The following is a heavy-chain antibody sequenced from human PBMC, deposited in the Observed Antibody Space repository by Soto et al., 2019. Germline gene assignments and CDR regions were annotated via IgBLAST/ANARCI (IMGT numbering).Heavy chain of an antibody. J-gene: IGHJ4*02. Sequence: ASVKVSCKASGYTFTAYYIHWVRQAPGQGLEWMGWINPNSGGTKYVHRFQGWVTMTWDTSISTAYMEVSRLRSDDTAVYYCARGSRYSFDYWGQGTLVTVSS. CDR2: INPNSGGT. CDR3: ARGSRYSFDY. D-gene: IGHD2-2*01. CDR1: GYTFTAYY. V-gene: IGHV1-2*04.